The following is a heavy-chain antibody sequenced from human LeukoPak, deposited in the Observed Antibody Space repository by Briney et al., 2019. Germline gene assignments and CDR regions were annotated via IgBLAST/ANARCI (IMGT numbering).Heavy chain of an antibody. CDR1: GYTFTTYA. J-gene: IGHJ6*03. CDR3: ARLGDILTGPPTYYYYYYYMDV. Sequence: GASVKVSCKASGYTFTTYAMNWVRQAPGQGLEWMGWINTNTGNPTYAQGFTGRFVFSLDTSVSTAYLQISSLKAEDTAVYYCARLGDILTGPPTYYYYYYYMDVWGKGTTVTVSS. D-gene: IGHD3-9*01. V-gene: IGHV7-4-1*02. CDR2: INTNTGNP.